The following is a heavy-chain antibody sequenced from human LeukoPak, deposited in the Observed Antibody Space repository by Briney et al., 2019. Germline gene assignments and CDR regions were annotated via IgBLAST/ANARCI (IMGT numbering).Heavy chain of an antibody. J-gene: IGHJ4*02. CDR2: IIPIFGTA. CDR3: ARDGGYSGYDKGFY. D-gene: IGHD5-12*01. V-gene: IGHV1-69*05. Sequence: SVKVSCKASGGTFSSYAISWVRQAPGQGLEWMGRIIPIFGTANYAQKFQGRVTITTDESTSTAYMELSSLRSEDTAVYYYARDGGYSGYDKGFYWGQGTLVTVSS. CDR1: GGTFSSYA.